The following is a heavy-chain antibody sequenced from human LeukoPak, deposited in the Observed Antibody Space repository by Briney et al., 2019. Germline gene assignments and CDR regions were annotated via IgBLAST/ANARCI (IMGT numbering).Heavy chain of an antibody. CDR3: ARAGYSSGWRIDY. D-gene: IGHD6-19*01. V-gene: IGHV3-21*01. J-gene: IGHJ4*02. Sequence: GGSLRLSCAASGFTFSSYSMNWVRQAPGKGLEWVSSISSSSSYIYYADSVKGRFTISRDNAKNSLYLQMNSLRAEDTAVYCCARAGYSSGWRIDYWGQGTLVTVSS. CDR2: ISSSSSYI. CDR1: GFTFSSYS.